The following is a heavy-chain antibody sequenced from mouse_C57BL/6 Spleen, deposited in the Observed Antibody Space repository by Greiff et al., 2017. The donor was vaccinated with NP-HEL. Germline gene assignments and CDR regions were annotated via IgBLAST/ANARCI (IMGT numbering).Heavy chain of an antibody. J-gene: IGHJ4*01. V-gene: IGHV1-22*01. CDR3: AREDYYYGSSYVNYAMDY. CDR1: GYTFTDYN. D-gene: IGHD1-1*01. CDR2: INPNNGGT. Sequence: EVQLQQSGPELVKPGASVKMSCKASGYTFTDYNLHWVKQSHGKSLEWIGSINPNNGGTSYNQKFKGKATLTVNKSSSTAYMELRSLTSEDSAVYYCAREDYYYGSSYVNYAMDYWGQGTSVTVSS.